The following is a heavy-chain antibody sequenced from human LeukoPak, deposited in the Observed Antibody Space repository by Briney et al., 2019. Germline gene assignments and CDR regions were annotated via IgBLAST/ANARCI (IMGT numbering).Heavy chain of an antibody. V-gene: IGHV1-18*04. Sequence: GASVKVSCKASGYTFTGYYMHWVRQAPGQGLEWMGWISAYNGNTNYAQKLQGRVTMTTDTSTSTAYMELRSLRSDDTAVYYCARRGNYGDYENYWGQGTLVTVSS. CDR2: ISAYNGNT. D-gene: IGHD4-17*01. CDR3: ARRGNYGDYENY. J-gene: IGHJ4*02. CDR1: GYTFTGYY.